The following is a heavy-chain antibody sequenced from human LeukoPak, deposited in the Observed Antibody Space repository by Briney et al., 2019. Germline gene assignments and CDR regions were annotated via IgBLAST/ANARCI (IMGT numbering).Heavy chain of an antibody. D-gene: IGHD6-19*01. CDR1: GFTFSSYW. V-gene: IGHV3-74*01. CDR2: INSDGSST. CDR3: ARAVIAVAGRGRYYYYMDV. Sequence: GGSLRLSCAASGFTFSSYWMHWVRQAPGKGLVWVSRINSDGSSTSYADSVKGRFTISRDNAKNTLYLQMNSLRAEDTAVYYCARAVIAVAGRGRYYYYMDVWGKGTTVTVSS. J-gene: IGHJ6*03.